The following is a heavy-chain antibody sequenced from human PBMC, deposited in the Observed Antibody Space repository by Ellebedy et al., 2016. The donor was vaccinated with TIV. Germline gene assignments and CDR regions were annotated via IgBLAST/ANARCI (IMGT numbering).Heavy chain of an antibody. J-gene: IGHJ4*01. CDR2: ISDDGNAM. V-gene: IGHV3-11*01. Sequence: GESLKISCAASGFTFRDYSMSWIRQAPGKGLEWVSYISDDGNAMSYAESVRGRFTISRDNANNSLYLQMNSLRAEDTAVYYCARRRGNLDYWGHGTLVTVSS. CDR1: GFTFRDYS. CDR3: ARRRGNLDY. D-gene: IGHD6-25*01.